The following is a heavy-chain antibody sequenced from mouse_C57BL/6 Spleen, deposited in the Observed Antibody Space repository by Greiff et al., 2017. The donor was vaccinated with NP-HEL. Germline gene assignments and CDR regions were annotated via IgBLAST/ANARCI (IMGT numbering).Heavy chain of an antibody. CDR1: GFTFSDYG. V-gene: IGHV5-17*01. J-gene: IGHJ4*01. Sequence: EVKLMESGGGLVKPGGSLKLSCAASGFTFSDYGMHWVRQAPEKGLEWVAYISSGSSTIYYADTVKGRFTISRDNAKNTLFLQMTSLRSEDTARYYCARGNYYAMDYWGQGTSVTVSS. CDR2: ISSGSSTI. CDR3: ARGNYYAMDY.